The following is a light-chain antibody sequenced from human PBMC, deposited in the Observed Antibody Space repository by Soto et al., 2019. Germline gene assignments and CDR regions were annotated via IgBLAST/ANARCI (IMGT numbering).Light chain of an antibody. CDR1: QSISSW. V-gene: IGKV1-5*01. CDR2: DAS. CDR3: QQYNSLWT. J-gene: IGKJ1*01. Sequence: DIQMTQSPSPLSASVGDRVTITCRASQSISSWLAWYQQKPGKAPKLLIYDASSLESGVPSRFSGSGSGTEFTLPISSLQPDDFATYYCQQYNSLWTFGQGTKVEIK.